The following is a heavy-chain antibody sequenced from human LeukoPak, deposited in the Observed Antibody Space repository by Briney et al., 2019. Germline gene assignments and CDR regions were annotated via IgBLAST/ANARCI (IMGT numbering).Heavy chain of an antibody. D-gene: IGHD1-26*01. CDR2: ISTTDDT. V-gene: IGHV3-13*04. CDR3: ARGRSGSYFDS. J-gene: IGHJ4*02. Sequence: GGSLRLSCAASGFTFSTYDMHWVRQATGKGLEWVSAISTTDDTYYPGSVKGRFTISRENARSSLYLQMNSLRAEDTAVYYCARGRSGSYFDSWGQGTLVAVSS. CDR1: GFTFSTYD.